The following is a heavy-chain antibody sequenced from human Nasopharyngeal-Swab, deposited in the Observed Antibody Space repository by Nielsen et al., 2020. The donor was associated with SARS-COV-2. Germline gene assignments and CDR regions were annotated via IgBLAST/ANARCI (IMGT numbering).Heavy chain of an antibody. Sequence: GESLKISCAASGFTFSSYSMNWVRQAPGKGLEWVSSLGVGGGLTYYADSAKGRFTISSDNSKNTLYLQMNSLRAEDTAVYYCARDPPDDSSGHFSFDYWGQGTLVTVSS. V-gene: IGHV3-23*01. J-gene: IGHJ4*02. CDR3: ARDPPDDSSGHFSFDY. CDR1: GFTFSSYS. CDR2: LGVGGGLT. D-gene: IGHD3-22*01.